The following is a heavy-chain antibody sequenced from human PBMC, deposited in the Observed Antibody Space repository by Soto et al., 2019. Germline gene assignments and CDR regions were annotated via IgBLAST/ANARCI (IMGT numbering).Heavy chain of an antibody. D-gene: IGHD4-4*01. CDR2: IWYDGSNK. CDR1: GFTFSSYG. V-gene: IGHV3-33*01. CDR3: ARDRNSNPNYYYYYMDV. Sequence: QVQLVESGGGVVQSGRSLRLSCAASGFTFSSYGMHWVRQAPGKGLEWVAVIWYDGSNKYYGKSVKGRFTIFRDNSKNTVYLKMNSLTDEDTAVYYCARDRNSNPNYYYYYMDVWGKGTTVTVSS. J-gene: IGHJ6*03.